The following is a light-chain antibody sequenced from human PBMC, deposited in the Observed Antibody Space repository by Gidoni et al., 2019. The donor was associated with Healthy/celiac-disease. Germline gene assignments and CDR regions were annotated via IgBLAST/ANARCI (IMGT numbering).Light chain of an antibody. CDR2: GAS. Sequence: EIVMTQSPATLSVSPGERATLSCRASQSVSSNLAWYQQKPGQPPRLLIYGASTRATGIPARFSGSGSGTEFTLTISSLQSEDFAVYYCQQYNNWPPGSYTFGQGTKLEIK. V-gene: IGKV3-15*01. J-gene: IGKJ2*01. CDR3: QQYNNWPPGSYT. CDR1: QSVSSN.